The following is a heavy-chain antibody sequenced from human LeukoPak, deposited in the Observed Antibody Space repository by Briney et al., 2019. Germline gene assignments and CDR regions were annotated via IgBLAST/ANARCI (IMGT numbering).Heavy chain of an antibody. CDR1: GGSISSGGYY. D-gene: IGHD5-12*01. J-gene: IGHJ4*02. V-gene: IGHV4-31*03. CDR2: IYYTGST. CDR3: ATNAGGYREAPFDY. Sequence: SQTLSLTCTVSGGSISSGGYYWSWIRQHPGKGLEWIGYIYYTGSTNYNPSLKSRVTISVDTSKNQFSLKLSSVTAADTAVYYCATNAGGYREAPFDYWGQGTLVTVSS.